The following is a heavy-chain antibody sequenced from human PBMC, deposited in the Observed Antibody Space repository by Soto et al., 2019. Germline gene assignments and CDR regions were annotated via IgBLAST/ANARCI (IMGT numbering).Heavy chain of an antibody. D-gene: IGHD3-22*01. J-gene: IGHJ6*02. CDR2: ISAYNGNT. V-gene: IGHV1-18*01. CDR1: GYTFTSYG. CDR3: ARAYYYDSSVYYVNYYYGMDV. Sequence: QVQLVQSGAEVKKPGASVKVSCKASGYTFTSYGISWVRQAPGQGLEWMGWISAYNGNTNYAQKLQGRVTMTTDTSTSTVYMELRSLRSDDTAVYYCARAYYYDSSVYYVNYYYGMDVWGQGTTVTVSS.